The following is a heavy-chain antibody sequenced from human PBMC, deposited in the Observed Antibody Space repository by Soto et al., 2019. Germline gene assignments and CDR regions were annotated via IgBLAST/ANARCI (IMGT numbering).Heavy chain of an antibody. J-gene: IGHJ6*02. Sequence: QVQLIQSGAAVKKPGSSVKVSCHTSGDAFSSYAMSWVRQGPGQGLEWMGGIIPMFGTPIYTEKFQGRVTITEDETTRAVYMELRSLTSDDSAVYYCARSYSVTTSSYYGMDVWGQGTTIIVS. V-gene: IGHV1-69*01. CDR3: ARSYSVTTSSYYGMDV. CDR1: GDAFSSYA. D-gene: IGHD4-17*01. CDR2: IIPMFGTP.